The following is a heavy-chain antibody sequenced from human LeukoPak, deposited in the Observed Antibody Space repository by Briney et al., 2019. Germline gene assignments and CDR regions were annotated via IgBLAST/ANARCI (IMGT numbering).Heavy chain of an antibody. CDR3: ARTNSPQRSRPFGY. Sequence: PGGSLRLSCAASGFTFSSYAMSWIRQPPGKGLEWIGEINHSGSTNYNSSLKSRVTISVDTSKNQFSLMMTSVTAADTAVYYCARTNSPQRSRPFGYWGQGNLVTVSS. CDR1: GFTFSSYA. D-gene: IGHD4-23*01. CDR2: INHSGST. V-gene: IGHV4-34*01. J-gene: IGHJ4*01.